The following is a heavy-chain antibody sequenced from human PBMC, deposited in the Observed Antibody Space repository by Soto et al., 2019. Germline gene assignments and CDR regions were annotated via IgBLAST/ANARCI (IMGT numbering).Heavy chain of an antibody. D-gene: IGHD3-3*01. J-gene: IGHJ6*02. CDR1: GFTFSSYA. CDR3: ARDRDYDFWSGDRRAYYYGMDV. V-gene: IGHV3-30-3*01. Sequence: QVQLVESGGGVVQPGRSLRLSCAASGFTFSSYAMHWVRQAPGKGLEWVAVISYDGSNKYYADSVKGRFTISRDNSKNTLYLQMDGLRAEDTAVYYCARDRDYDFWSGDRRAYYYGMDVWGQGTTVTVSS. CDR2: ISYDGSNK.